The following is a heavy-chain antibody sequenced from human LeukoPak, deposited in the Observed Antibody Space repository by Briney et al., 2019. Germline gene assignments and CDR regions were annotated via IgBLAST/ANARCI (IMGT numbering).Heavy chain of an antibody. D-gene: IGHD2/OR15-2a*01. CDR1: GGSISSDH. Sequence: SETLSLTCTVSGGSISSDHWNWIRQPPGKGLGWIGCIYYSGSTYYNPSLKSRVTISVDMSKSQFSLRLTSVTAADTAVYYCARKNDFEIWGQGTLVTVSS. CDR2: IYYSGST. J-gene: IGHJ3*02. V-gene: IGHV4-59*01. CDR3: ARKNDFEI.